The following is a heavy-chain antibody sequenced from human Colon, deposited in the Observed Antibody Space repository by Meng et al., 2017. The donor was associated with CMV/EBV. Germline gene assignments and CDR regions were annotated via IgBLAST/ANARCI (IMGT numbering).Heavy chain of an antibody. V-gene: IGHV3-74*01. CDR1: GFNFRTSW. Sequence: GESLKISCAASGFNFRTSWIHWVRQAPGKGLVWVSRINSDGSSISYADFVKGRFTISRDNSKNNVYLQLNSLRPEDTALYYCAKDMKGGLDYLDHWGQGTQVTVSS. CDR2: INSDGSSI. D-gene: IGHD3-16*01. CDR3: AKDMKGGLDYLDH. J-gene: IGHJ4*02.